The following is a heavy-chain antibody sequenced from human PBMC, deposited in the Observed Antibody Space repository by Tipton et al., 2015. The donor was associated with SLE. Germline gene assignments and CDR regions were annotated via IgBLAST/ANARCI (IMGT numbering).Heavy chain of an antibody. Sequence: LRLSCTVSGGSISSHYWTWIRQPPGKALQWIGYINSRGSTIYNPSLKSRVSILLDTSKNQFSLRMSSVTAADTAMYYCVRGSTGAYDIWGQGTMVTVS. J-gene: IGHJ3*02. CDR2: INSRGST. CDR3: VRGSTGAYDI. CDR1: GGSISSHY. D-gene: IGHD3-10*01. V-gene: IGHV4-59*11.